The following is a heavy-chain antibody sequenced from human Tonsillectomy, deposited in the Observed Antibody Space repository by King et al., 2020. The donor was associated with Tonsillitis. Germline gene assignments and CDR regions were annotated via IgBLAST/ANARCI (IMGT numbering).Heavy chain of an antibody. CDR1: GFTFSSYA. Sequence: VQLVESGGGLVQPGGSLRLSCAASGFTFSSYAMSWVRQAPGKGLEWVSVIYSGGSSTYYADSVKGRFTISRDNSKNTLYLQMNSLRAEDTAVYYCAKEPPYSSGWYREFDYWGQGTLVTVSS. CDR3: AKEPPYSSGWYREFDY. CDR2: IYSGGSST. J-gene: IGHJ4*02. D-gene: IGHD6-19*01. V-gene: IGHV3-23*03.